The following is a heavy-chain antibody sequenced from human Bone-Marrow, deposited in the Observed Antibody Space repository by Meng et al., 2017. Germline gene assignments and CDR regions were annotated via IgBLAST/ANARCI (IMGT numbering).Heavy chain of an antibody. Sequence: QVQLQESGPGPVKPSETLSLTCTVSGGSISSYYWSWIRQPAGKGLEWIGRIYTSGSTNYNPSLKSRVTMSVDTSKNQFSLKLSSVTAADTAVYYCARDGGTMIVVSWFDPWGQGTLVTVSS. CDR2: IYTSGST. V-gene: IGHV4-4*07. J-gene: IGHJ5*02. CDR3: ARDGGTMIVVSWFDP. CDR1: GGSISSYY. D-gene: IGHD3-22*01.